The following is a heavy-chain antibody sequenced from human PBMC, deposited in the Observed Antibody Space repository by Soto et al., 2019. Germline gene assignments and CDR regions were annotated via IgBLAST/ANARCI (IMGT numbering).Heavy chain of an antibody. CDR1: GFTFSNAW. CDR2: IKSKTDGGTT. D-gene: IGHD3-22*01. V-gene: IGHV3-15*01. Sequence: GGSLRLSCAASGFTFSNAWMTWVRQAPGKGLEWVGRIKSKTDGGTTDYAAPVKGKFTISRDDSKNTLYLQMNSLKTEDTAVYYYTTGSTRGYYDSSGYYYLFDYWGQGTLVTVSS. J-gene: IGHJ4*02. CDR3: TTGSTRGYYDSSGYYYLFDY.